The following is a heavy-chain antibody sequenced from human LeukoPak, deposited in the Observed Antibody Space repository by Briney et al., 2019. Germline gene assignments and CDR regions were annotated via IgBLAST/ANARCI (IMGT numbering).Heavy chain of an antibody. J-gene: IGHJ4*02. CDR2: INNDGSST. CDR1: GFTFSNYW. CDR3: ACYGIAPPY. D-gene: IGHD2-15*01. V-gene: IGHV3-74*01. Sequence: GGSLRLSCVASGFTFSNYWMHWVRQAPGKGLVWVSHINNDGSSTSYADSVKGRFTISRDNAKNTLYLQMNSLRTEDTAVYYCACYGIAPPYWGQGTLATVSS.